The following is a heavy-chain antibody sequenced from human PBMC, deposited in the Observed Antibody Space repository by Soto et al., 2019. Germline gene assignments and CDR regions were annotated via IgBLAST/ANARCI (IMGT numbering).Heavy chain of an antibody. CDR3: ARHLYYDISPGYLRPYHYDGMDV. CDR2: LYYSDYT. CDR1: GGSISSYY. Sequence: SETLSLTCTVSGGSISSYYWGWIRQPPGKGLQWIGSLYYSDYTDTNPSLRSRVTISVDTSKSQFSLNLTSVTAADTAVYFCARHLYYDISPGYLRPYHYDGMDVWGQGTTVTVSS. J-gene: IGHJ6*02. D-gene: IGHD3-9*01. V-gene: IGHV4-39*01.